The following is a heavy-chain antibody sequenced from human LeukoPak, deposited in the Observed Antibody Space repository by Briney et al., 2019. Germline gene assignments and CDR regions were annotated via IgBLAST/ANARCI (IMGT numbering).Heavy chain of an antibody. CDR2: IRYDGSNK. CDR3: ARDGAAQWEPHAGAFDI. Sequence: SGGSLRLSCAASGFTFSSYGMHWVRQAPGKGLEWVAFIRYDGSNKYYADSVKGRFTISRDNSKNTLYLQMNSLRAEDTAVYYCARDGAAQWEPHAGAFDIWGQGTMVTVSS. D-gene: IGHD1-26*01. V-gene: IGHV3-30*02. J-gene: IGHJ3*02. CDR1: GFTFSSYG.